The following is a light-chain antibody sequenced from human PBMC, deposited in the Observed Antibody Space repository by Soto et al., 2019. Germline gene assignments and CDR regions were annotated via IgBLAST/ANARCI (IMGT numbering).Light chain of an antibody. CDR1: QSVSRN. J-gene: IGKJ1*01. CDR2: GAS. Sequence: IMFTQSPSTLSLSPREGATLSCRASQSVSRNLAWYQQKPGQAPRLLIHGASTRAATIPARFSGSGSGTEFTLTISSLQSEDFAVYYCQQYNNWPRTFGQGSKVDI. CDR3: QQYNNWPRT. V-gene: IGKV3-15*01.